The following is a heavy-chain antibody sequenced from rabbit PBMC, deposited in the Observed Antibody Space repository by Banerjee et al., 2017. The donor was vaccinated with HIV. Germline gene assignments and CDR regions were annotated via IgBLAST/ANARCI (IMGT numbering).Heavy chain of an antibody. CDR3: ARGDADYDGYGTMGL. D-gene: IGHD7-1*01. Sequence: ESGGGLVQPEGSLTLTCTASGFTISSSYWMCWVRQAPGKGLEWIGCIYAGSSGNTYYASWAKGRFTISKTSSTTVTLQMTSLTAADTATYFCARGDADYDGYGTMGLWGPGTLVTVS. V-gene: IGHV1S45*01. CDR1: GFTISSSYW. CDR2: IYAGSSGNT. J-gene: IGHJ6*01.